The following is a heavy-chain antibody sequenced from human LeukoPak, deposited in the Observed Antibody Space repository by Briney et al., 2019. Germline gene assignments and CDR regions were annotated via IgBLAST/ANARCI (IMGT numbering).Heavy chain of an antibody. CDR3: AKDIRFSSGYFDY. D-gene: IGHD3-3*01. Sequence: GGSLRLSCAASGFTFDDYGMSWVRQALGKGLEWVSGINWNGGSTGYADPVKGRFTISRDNAKNSLYLQMNSLRAEDTALYYCAKDIRFSSGYFDYWGQGTLVTVSS. CDR2: INWNGGST. J-gene: IGHJ4*02. CDR1: GFTFDDYG. V-gene: IGHV3-20*04.